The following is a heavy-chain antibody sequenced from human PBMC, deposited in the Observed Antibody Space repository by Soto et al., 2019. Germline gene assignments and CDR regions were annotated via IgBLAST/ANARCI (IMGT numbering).Heavy chain of an antibody. CDR2: IYHSGST. CDR3: ARYNDYGDAFDI. V-gene: IGHV4-30-2*02. D-gene: IGHD4-17*01. Sequence: SETLSLTCAVSGGSISSGGYSWSWIRQPPGKGLEWIGYIYHSGSTYYNPSLKSRVTISVDTSKNQFSLKLSSVTAADTAVYYCARYNDYGDAFDIWGQGTMVTVSS. J-gene: IGHJ3*02. CDR1: GGSISSGGYS.